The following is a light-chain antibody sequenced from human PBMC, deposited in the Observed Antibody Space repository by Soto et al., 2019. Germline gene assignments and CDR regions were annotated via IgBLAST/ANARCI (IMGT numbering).Light chain of an antibody. Sequence: DIQMTQSPSSLSASVGDRVTITCQASQDLSNYLNWYQQKPGKAPKLPIYDASNLETRVPSRFRGRRSGTVFTSTISSLQPVDIATYYCQQYDNLPFSVSPGHKVDIE. CDR3: QQYDNLPFS. CDR2: DAS. J-gene: IGKJ3*01. CDR1: QDLSNY. V-gene: IGKV1-33*01.